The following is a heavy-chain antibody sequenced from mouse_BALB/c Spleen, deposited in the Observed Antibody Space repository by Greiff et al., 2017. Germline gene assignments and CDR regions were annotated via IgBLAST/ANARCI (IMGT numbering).Heavy chain of an antibody. CDR2: INPSSGYT. CDR1: GYTFTSST. Sequence: VQLQQSGAELARPGASVKMSCKASGYTFTSSTMHWVKQRPGQGLEWIGYINPSSGYTNYNQKFKDKATLTADKSSSTAYMQLSSLTSGDSAVYYCAREATDFDYWGQGTTLTVSS. D-gene: IGHD3-2*02. CDR3: AREATDFDY. V-gene: IGHV1-4*01. J-gene: IGHJ2*01.